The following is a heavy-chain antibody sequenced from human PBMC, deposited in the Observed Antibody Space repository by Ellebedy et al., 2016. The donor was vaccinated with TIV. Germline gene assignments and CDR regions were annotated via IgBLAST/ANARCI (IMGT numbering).Heavy chain of an antibody. D-gene: IGHD1-26*01. J-gene: IGHJ5*02. V-gene: IGHV5-51*01. CDR2: IYPGDSDT. CDR1: EDRLDTDW. Sequence: GESLKISCQDLEDRLDTDWIGWVRQMPGKGLEWMGFIYPGDSDTRYSPSSQGQVTISADKSINTAYLQWSSLKASDTGMYYCARLYSGSYRWFDPWGPGTLVTVSS. CDR3: ARLYSGSYRWFDP.